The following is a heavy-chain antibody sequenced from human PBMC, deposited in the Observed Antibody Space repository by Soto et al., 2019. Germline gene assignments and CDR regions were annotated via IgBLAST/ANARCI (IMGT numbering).Heavy chain of an antibody. D-gene: IGHD3-3*01. J-gene: IGHJ4*02. Sequence: GGSLRLSCEAPGFTFDSYAMGWVRQAPGKGLEWVSAISATGISKYYADSVKGRFTISRVSAINTLYLQIDSLRAEDTAVYYCAKRGGYDFWSGYHHFDYWGQGALVTVSS. CDR1: GFTFDSYA. CDR3: AKRGGYDFWSGYHHFDY. V-gene: IGHV3-23*01. CDR2: ISATGISK.